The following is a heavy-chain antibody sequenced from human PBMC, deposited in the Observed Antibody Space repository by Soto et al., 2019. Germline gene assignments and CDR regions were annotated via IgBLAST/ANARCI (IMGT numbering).Heavy chain of an antibody. V-gene: IGHV3-23*01. CDR2: ISASGGSR. CDR1: GVTFNSYG. D-gene: IGHD3-22*01. CDR3: ARRYYYDSSGPYGMDV. Sequence: GGSLRLSCAVPGVTFNSYGMSWVRRAPGKGLEWFSAISASGGSRYYADSVKGRFTISSENSKNTLFLQMNSLSAEDTAVYYCARRYYYDSSGPYGMDVWGQGTTVTVSS. J-gene: IGHJ6*02.